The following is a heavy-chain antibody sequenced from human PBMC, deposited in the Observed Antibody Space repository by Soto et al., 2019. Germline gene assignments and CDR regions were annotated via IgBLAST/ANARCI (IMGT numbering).Heavy chain of an antibody. D-gene: IGHD4-4*01. CDR2: IQNGGTS. CDR3: VRGTYSNLPNF. V-gene: IGHV4-59*01. CDR1: GGSISNYY. Sequence: QVQLQESGPGLVKPSETLSLLCTVSGGSISNYYWSWIRQAPEKGLEWIGFIQNGGTSSYNPSLKSRVTISLDMPNNQLSLKLSSVTAADTAVYYCVRGTYSNLPNFWGQGTLVIVSS. J-gene: IGHJ4*02.